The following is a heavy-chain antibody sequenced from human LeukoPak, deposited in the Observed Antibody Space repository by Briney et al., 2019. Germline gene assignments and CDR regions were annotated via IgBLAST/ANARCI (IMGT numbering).Heavy chain of an antibody. CDR3: ARKEDGFDI. Sequence: SETLSLTCTVSGGSISSGSYYWSWIRQPAGKGLEWIGRIYTSGSTNYNPSLKSRVTISVDTSKNQFSLKLSSVTAADTAVYYCARKEDGFDIWGQGTMVTVSS. CDR1: GGSISSGSYY. J-gene: IGHJ3*02. CDR2: IYTSGST. V-gene: IGHV4-61*02.